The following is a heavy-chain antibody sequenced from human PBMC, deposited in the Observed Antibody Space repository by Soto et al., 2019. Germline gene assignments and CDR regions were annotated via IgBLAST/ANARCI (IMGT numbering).Heavy chain of an antibody. J-gene: IGHJ4*02. CDR2: INKDGSYK. Sequence: GSLRLSSATSGFTFSSDWMPWVRQAPGKGLVWVSRINKDGSYKNYADFVEGRFTISRDDAKSELYLQMDRLRAEDTAVYYCARGGLEPFDYLGQGALVTVSS. D-gene: IGHD1-1*01. V-gene: IGHV3-74*01. CDR1: GFTFSSDW. CDR3: ARGGLEPFDY.